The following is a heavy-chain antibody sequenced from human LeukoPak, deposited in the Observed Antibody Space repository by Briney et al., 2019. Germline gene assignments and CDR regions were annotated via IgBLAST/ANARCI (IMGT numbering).Heavy chain of an antibody. CDR2: INHSGST. Sequence: SETLSLTCAVYGGSFSGYYWSWIRQPPGKGLEWIGEINHSGSTNYNPSLKSRVTISVDTSKNQFSLKLSSVTAADTAVYYCARGDYDYVWGSYRHTRIYYFDYWGQGTLVTVSS. D-gene: IGHD3-16*02. CDR3: ARGDYDYVWGSYRHTRIYYFDY. V-gene: IGHV4-34*01. CDR1: GGSFSGYY. J-gene: IGHJ4*02.